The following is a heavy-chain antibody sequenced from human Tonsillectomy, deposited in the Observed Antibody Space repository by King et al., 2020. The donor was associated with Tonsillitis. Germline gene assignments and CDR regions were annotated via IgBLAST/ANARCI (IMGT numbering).Heavy chain of an antibody. D-gene: IGHD6-6*01. CDR3: ARGGIAARWYNWFDP. CDR1: GGSISSSSYY. CDR2: IYYSGST. Sequence: QLQESGPGLVKPSETLSLTCTVSGGSISSSSYYWGWIRQPPGKGLEWIGSIYYSGSTYYNPSLKSRVTISVDTSKNQFSLKLSSVTAADTAVYYCARGGIAARWYNWFDPWGQGTLVTVSS. V-gene: IGHV4-39*01. J-gene: IGHJ5*02.